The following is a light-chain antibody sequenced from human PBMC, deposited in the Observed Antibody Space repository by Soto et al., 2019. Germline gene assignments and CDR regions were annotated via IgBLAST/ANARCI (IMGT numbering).Light chain of an antibody. CDR1: QSVSNF. Sequence: EIVLAQVPATLSLAPGDTATLSCKASQSVSNFLAWYQQRPGQAPRLLLFDASNRATGTPPRFSGSGFGTNFNLTISSLEPEDFAVYFCQQRSNWPPITFGQGTRLEIK. CDR3: QQRSNWPPIT. CDR2: DAS. J-gene: IGKJ5*01. V-gene: IGKV3-11*01.